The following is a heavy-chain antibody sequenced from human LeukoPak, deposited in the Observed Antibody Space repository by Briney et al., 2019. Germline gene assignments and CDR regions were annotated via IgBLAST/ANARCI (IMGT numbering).Heavy chain of an antibody. Sequence: ASVKVSCKASGYTFTSYAISWVRQAPGQGLEWMGGIIPIFGTANYAQKFQGRVTITADESTSTAYMELSSLRSEDTAVYYCARVSVDVATVTSYYFDYWGQGTLVTVSS. CDR1: GYTFTSYA. J-gene: IGHJ4*02. V-gene: IGHV1-69*13. CDR3: ARVSVDVATVTSYYFDY. D-gene: IGHD4-17*01. CDR2: IIPIFGTA.